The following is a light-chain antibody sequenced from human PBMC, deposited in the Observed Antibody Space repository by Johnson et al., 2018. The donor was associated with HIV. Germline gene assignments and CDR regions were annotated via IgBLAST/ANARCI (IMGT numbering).Light chain of an antibody. CDR1: SSNIGNNY. CDR2: ENN. Sequence: QSVLTQPPSVSAAPGQKVTISCSGSSSNIGNNYVSWYQQLLGTAPKLLIYENNKRPSGIPDRFSGSKSGTSATLGITGLQTGDEADYYCGTWDGSLSGYVFGTGTKVTVL. V-gene: IGLV1-51*02. CDR3: GTWDGSLSGYV. J-gene: IGLJ1*01.